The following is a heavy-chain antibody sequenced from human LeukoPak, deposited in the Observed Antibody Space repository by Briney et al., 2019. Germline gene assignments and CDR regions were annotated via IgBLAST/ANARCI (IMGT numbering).Heavy chain of an antibody. Sequence: SETLSLTCTVSGGSISSYYWSWIRQPPGKGLEWIGYIYYSGSTNYNPSLKSRVTISVDTSKNQFSLKLSSVTAADTAVYYCARRPRLREYSGYDYRYWEDYWGQGTLVTVSS. CDR1: GGSISSYY. CDR2: IYYSGST. D-gene: IGHD5-12*01. CDR3: ARRPRLREYSGYDYRYWEDY. V-gene: IGHV4-59*08. J-gene: IGHJ4*02.